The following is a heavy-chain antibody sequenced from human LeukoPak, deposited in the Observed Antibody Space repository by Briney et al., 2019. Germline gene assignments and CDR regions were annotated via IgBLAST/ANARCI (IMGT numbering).Heavy chain of an antibody. CDR2: IRYDGTIT. CDR3: TKGDDYGATTRLPKFNWFDP. CDR1: GFSFGSCA. V-gene: IGHV3-30*02. D-gene: IGHD4-17*01. Sequence: GGSLRLSCAASGFSFGSCAMHWVRQAPGKGLEWVAYIRYDGTITNYADYVKGRFTISRDNSKDTLYLQMNSLRAEDTAMYFCTKGDDYGATTRLPKFNWFDPWGQGSLLTVSS. J-gene: IGHJ5*02.